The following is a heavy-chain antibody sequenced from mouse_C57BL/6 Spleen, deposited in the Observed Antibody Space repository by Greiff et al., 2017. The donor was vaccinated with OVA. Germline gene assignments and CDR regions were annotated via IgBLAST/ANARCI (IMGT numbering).Heavy chain of an antibody. Sequence: EVQLVESGGGLVKPGGSLKLSCAASGFTFSSYAMSWVRQTPEKRLEWVATISDGGSYTYYPDNVKGRFTISRDNAKNNLYLQMSHLKSEDTAMYYCARSYYSRGGYYFDYWGQGTTLTVSS. CDR3: ARSYYSRGGYYFDY. CDR2: ISDGGSYT. D-gene: IGHD2-5*01. CDR1: GFTFSSYA. J-gene: IGHJ2*01. V-gene: IGHV5-4*01.